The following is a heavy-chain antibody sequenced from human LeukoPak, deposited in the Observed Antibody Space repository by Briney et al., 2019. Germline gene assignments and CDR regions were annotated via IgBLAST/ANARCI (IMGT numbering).Heavy chain of an antibody. CDR1: AFTFSSYN. CDR3: ARIAQLLLGFRYYYGMDV. CDR2: ISSSGSYI. J-gene: IGHJ6*02. D-gene: IGHD2-2*01. V-gene: IGHV3-21*01. Sequence: PGGSLRLSCAASAFTFSSYNMNWVRQAPGNGLEWVSSISSSGSYIYYADSVKGRFTISRDNAKNSLYLQMNSLRAEDTAVYYCARIAQLLLGFRYYYGMDVWGQGTTVTVSS.